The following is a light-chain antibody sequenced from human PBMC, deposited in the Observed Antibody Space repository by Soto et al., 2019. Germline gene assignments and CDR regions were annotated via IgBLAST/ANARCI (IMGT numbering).Light chain of an antibody. V-gene: IGKV1-33*01. CDR1: QDINKN. CDR3: QQTYTTPENT. J-gene: IGKJ5*01. Sequence: DIQMTQSPSSLSASVGDRVTITCQAGQDINKNLIWYQQKPGKAPKLLIYDASDLETGVPSRFSGSGSGTDFTLTISSLQPEDFAIYYCQQTYTTPENTFGQGTLLEIK. CDR2: DAS.